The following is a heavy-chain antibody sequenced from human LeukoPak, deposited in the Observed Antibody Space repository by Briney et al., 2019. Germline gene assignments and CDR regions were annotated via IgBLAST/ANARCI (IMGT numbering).Heavy chain of an antibody. V-gene: IGHV4-4*07. D-gene: IGHD3-22*01. CDR1: GGSITGYY. Sequence: PSETLSLTCTVSGGSITGYYWNWIRQPAGQGLEWLGRVYSSGVGNYNPSLTSRVTMSVDTSKNQFSLKLTSLTAADTAVYYCAREEFLQEIDSSGYFVYWGQGTLVTVSS. J-gene: IGHJ4*02. CDR3: AREEFLQEIDSSGYFVY. CDR2: VYSSGVG.